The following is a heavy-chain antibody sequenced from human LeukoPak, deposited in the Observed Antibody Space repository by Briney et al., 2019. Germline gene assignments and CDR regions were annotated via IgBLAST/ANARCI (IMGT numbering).Heavy chain of an antibody. V-gene: IGHV3-30*04. CDR2: ISYDGSNK. J-gene: IGHJ4*02. Sequence: PGGSLRLSCAASGFTFSSYAMHWVRQAPGKGLEWVAVISYDGSNKYYADSVKGRFTISRDNSKNTLYLQMNSLRAEDTAVYYCARDTRYFDWLSAFDYWGQGTLVTVSS. D-gene: IGHD3-9*01. CDR3: ARDTRYFDWLSAFDY. CDR1: GFTFSSYA.